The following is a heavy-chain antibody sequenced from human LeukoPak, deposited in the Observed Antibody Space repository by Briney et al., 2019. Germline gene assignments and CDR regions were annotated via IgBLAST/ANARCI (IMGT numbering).Heavy chain of an antibody. D-gene: IGHD6-13*01. CDR3: AGGVWPRSNY. V-gene: IGHV3-7*01. CDR1: GFTVSSNY. CDR2: IKKDGSEK. Sequence: GGSLRLSCAASGFTVSSNYMSWVRQAPGKGLEWVAIIKKDGSEKYYVDSMKGRFTISRDNAQNSLYLQMNSLRAEDTAIYYCAGGVWPRSNYWGQGTLVTVSS. J-gene: IGHJ4*02.